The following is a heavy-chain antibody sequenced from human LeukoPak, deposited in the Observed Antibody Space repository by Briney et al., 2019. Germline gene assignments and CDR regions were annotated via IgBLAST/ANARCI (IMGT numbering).Heavy chain of an antibody. J-gene: IGHJ4*02. CDR2: VSSSGDSA. CDR3: ATARLLVGDYFDY. V-gene: IGHV3-23*01. D-gene: IGHD2-8*02. CDR1: GFAFGSSS. Sequence: GGSLRLSCAASGFAFGSSSMMWVRQTAGKGLEWVSTVSSSGDSAYYADSVKGRFTMSGDNSKNTLYLQMNSLRPEDTALYYCATARLLVGDYFDYWGQGTLVTVSS.